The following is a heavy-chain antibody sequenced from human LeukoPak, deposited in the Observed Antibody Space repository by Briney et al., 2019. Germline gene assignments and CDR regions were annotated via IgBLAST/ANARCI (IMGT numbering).Heavy chain of an antibody. CDR2: INPNSGGT. D-gene: IGHD2-8*01. Sequence: ASVKVSCKASGYTFTGYYMHWVRQAPGQGLEWMGWINPNSGGTNYAQKFQGRVTMTRDTSISTAYMELSRLRSDDTAVYYRARSSRNGAATRGNWFDPWGQGTLVTVSS. J-gene: IGHJ5*02. CDR1: GYTFTGYY. CDR3: ARSSRNGAATRGNWFDP. V-gene: IGHV1-2*02.